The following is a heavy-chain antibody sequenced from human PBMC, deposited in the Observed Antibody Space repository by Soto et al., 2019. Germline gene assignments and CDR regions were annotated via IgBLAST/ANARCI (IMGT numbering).Heavy chain of an antibody. CDR1: GGSFSGYY. CDR2: INHSGST. CDR3: ARVSSQFTNRRLYDYGDYWWRDWFDP. V-gene: IGHV4-34*01. J-gene: IGHJ5*02. D-gene: IGHD4-17*01. Sequence: SETLSLTCAVYGGSFSGYYWSWIRQPPGKGLEWIGEINHSGSTNYNPSLKSRVTISVDTSKNQFSLKLSSVTAADTAVYYCARVSSQFTNRRLYDYGDYWWRDWFDPWGQGTLVTVSS.